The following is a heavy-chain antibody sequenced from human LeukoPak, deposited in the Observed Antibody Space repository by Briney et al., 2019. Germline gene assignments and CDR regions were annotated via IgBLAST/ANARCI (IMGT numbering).Heavy chain of an antibody. CDR1: GFSFSSYE. Sequence: GGSLRLSCSASGFSFSSYEMNWVRQAPGKGLEWASYISSSGSTIYYADSVKGRFTISRDNSKNTLYLQMNSLRAEDTAVYYCAKLSSGWLSRDYFDYWGQGTLVTVSS. J-gene: IGHJ4*02. CDR2: ISSSGSTI. CDR3: AKLSSGWLSRDYFDY. V-gene: IGHV3-48*03. D-gene: IGHD6-19*01.